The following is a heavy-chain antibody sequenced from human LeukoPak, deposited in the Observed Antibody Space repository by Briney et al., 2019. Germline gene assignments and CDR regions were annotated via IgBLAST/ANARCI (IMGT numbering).Heavy chain of an antibody. V-gene: IGHV3-7*01. CDR3: ARDYRYRFDS. CDR2: IKQDASEK. D-gene: IGHD3-16*02. CDR1: GFSFSSHW. Sequence: GGSLRLSCAASGFSFSSHWMSWVRQAPGKGLEWVANIKQDASEKYYVDSVKGRFTISRDNAKNSLYLQMNILRVEDTAVYYCARDYRYRFDSWGQGNLVTVSS. J-gene: IGHJ4*02.